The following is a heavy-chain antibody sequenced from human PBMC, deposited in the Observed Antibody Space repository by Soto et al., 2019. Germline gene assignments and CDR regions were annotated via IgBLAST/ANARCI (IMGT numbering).Heavy chain of an antibody. D-gene: IGHD6-13*01. V-gene: IGHV1-69*13. J-gene: IGHJ6*02. CDR3: ARDRIGYSSSWAYYYYYGMDV. CDR1: GGTFSSYA. Sequence: SVKVSCKASGGTFSSYAISWVRQAPGQGLEWMGGIIPIFGTANYAQKFQGRVTITADESTSTAYMELSSLRSEDTAVYYCARDRIGYSSSWAYYYYYGMDVWGQGTTVTV. CDR2: IIPIFGTA.